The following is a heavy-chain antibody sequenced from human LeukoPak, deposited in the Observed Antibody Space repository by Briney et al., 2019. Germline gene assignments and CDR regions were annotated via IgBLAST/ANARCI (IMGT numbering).Heavy chain of an antibody. CDR2: MNPNSGNT. Sequence: GASVKVSCKTSGYTFTNHDINWVRQATGQGLEWMGWMNPNSGNTAYAQKFEGRVTMTRNTFISTAYMELSSLRSDDTAVYYCAGGPRYYDILTGFNWFDPWGQGTLVIVSS. D-gene: IGHD3-9*01. V-gene: IGHV1-8*01. J-gene: IGHJ5*02. CDR3: AGGPRYYDILTGFNWFDP. CDR1: GYTFTNHD.